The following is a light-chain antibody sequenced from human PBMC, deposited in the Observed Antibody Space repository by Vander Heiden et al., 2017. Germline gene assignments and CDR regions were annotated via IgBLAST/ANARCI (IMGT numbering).Light chain of an antibody. CDR3: MQGTHWPPT. J-gene: IGKJ1*01. CDR2: MVS. Sequence: VVMPPSPLSLPVTLGQSPSISCRSIQSLEHSAGNTHLDWFQKRPGQSTRRLIYMVSNRDSGVPDRCSGRGSGTDITLKSSRVEAEDGGVYYCMQGTHWPPTFGQGTKVEIK. CDR1: QSLEHSAGNTH. V-gene: IGKV2-30*02.